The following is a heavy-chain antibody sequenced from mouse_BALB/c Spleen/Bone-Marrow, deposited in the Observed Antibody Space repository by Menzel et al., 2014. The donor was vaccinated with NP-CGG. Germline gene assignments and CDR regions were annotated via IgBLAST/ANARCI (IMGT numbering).Heavy chain of an antibody. J-gene: IGHJ2*01. V-gene: IGHV1S127*01. CDR2: IDPSDSET. CDR3: ARGDDGYYGDY. D-gene: IGHD2-3*01. Sequence: QVQLQQSGPQLVRPGASVKISCKASGYSFTSYWMHWVKQRPGQGLEWIGMIDPSDSETRLNQKFKDEATLTVDKSSSTAYMQLSSPTSEDSAVYYCARGDDGYYGDYWGQGTTLTVSS. CDR1: GYSFTSYW.